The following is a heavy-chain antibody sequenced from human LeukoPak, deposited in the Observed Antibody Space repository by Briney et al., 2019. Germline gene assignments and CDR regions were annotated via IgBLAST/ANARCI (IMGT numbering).Heavy chain of an antibody. CDR2: IGLGESKE. CDR1: AFTLSSFC. V-gene: IGHV3-30*02. CDR3: AKDFNSWSRPGIDY. Sequence: PGGSLSLACQASAFTLSSFCTHWVRHAPGEGLEWVAYIGLGESKEYYVDSGKGKFGIYRDNSKNMLNLQMKTLRTDDKTVYNCAKDFNSWSRPGIDYWGQGNLVTVSA. J-gene: IGHJ4*02. D-gene: IGHD3-3*01.